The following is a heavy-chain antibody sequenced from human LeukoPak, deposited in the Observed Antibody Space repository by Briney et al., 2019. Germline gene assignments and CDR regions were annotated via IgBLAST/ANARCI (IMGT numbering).Heavy chain of an antibody. CDR2: IWYDGSNK. V-gene: IGHV3-33*06. D-gene: IGHD6-6*01. CDR1: GFTFSSYG. J-gene: IGHJ6*03. CDR3: AKISSYYMDV. Sequence: PGGSLRLSCAASGFTFSSYGMHWVRQAPGKGLEWVAVIWYDGSNKYYADSVKGRFTISRDNSKNTLYLQMTSLRAEDTAVYYCAKISSYYMDVWGKGTTVTVSS.